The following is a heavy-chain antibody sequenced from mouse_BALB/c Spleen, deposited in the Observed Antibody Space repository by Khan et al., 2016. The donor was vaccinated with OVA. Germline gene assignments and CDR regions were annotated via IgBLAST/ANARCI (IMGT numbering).Heavy chain of an antibody. D-gene: IGHD1-1*01. Sequence: QSQLVQSGPELKKPGETVKISCKASGYTFTDYSMHWVKQAPGKGLKWMGWINTETGEPTYADDFKGRFAFSLETSASTAYLQINNLKNEDTATXFCARNFLYYYGSSPFAYWGQGTLVTVSA. CDR2: INTETGEP. V-gene: IGHV9-2-1*01. J-gene: IGHJ3*01. CDR1: GYTFTDYS. CDR3: ARNFLYYYGSSPFAY.